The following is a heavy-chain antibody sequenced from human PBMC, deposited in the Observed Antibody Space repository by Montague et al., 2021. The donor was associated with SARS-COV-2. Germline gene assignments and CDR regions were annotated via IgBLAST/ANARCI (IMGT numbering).Heavy chain of an antibody. J-gene: IGHJ5*02. CDR1: GYSISSGNF. CDR2: IYHAGYI. Sequence: SETLSLTCTVFGYSISSGNFWAWLRQPPGKGLEWIGSIYHAGYIHYNPSLKSRVSISIDTSRNQISLRVTDVAAADTAVYYCARAPCVGDCNSLAIWFDPWGQGTLASVSS. V-gene: IGHV4-38-2*02. D-gene: IGHD2-21*02. CDR3: ARAPCVGDCNSLAIWFDP.